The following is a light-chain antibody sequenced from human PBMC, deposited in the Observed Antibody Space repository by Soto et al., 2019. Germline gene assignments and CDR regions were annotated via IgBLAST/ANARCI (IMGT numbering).Light chain of an antibody. CDR1: SSRIGANYD. V-gene: IGLV1-40*01. CDR2: GNS. J-gene: IGLJ1*01. Sequence: QSALTQPPSVSGAPGQRGTISCTGSSSRIGANYDVHWYQHLPGTAPKLLIYGNSNRPSGVPDRFSGSKSGTSASLAITGLQAEDEADYYCQSYDSSLSGYVVGTGTKVTVL. CDR3: QSYDSSLSGYV.